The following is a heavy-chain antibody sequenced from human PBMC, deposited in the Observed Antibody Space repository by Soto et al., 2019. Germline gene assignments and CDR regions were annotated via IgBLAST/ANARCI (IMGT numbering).Heavy chain of an antibody. CDR3: ARDRGSVAGFDY. Sequence: SETLSLTCAVSDGSISGFYWSWIRQPPGKGLEWIGYIYYSGSTNYNPSLKSRVTISVDTSKNQFSLKLNSVTAADTAVYYCARDRGSVAGFDYWGQGTLVTVS. D-gene: IGHD6-19*01. CDR2: IYYSGST. V-gene: IGHV4-59*01. CDR1: DGSISGFY. J-gene: IGHJ4*02.